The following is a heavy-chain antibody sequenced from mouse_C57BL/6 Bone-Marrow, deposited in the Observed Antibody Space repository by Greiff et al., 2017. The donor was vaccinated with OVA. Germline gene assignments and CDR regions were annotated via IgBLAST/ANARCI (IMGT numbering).Heavy chain of an antibody. CDR2: IDPSDSYT. D-gene: IGHD2-2*01. Sequence: QVQLQQPGAELVMPGASVKLSCKASGYTFTSYWMHWVKQRPGQGLEWIGEIDPSDSYTNYNQKFKGKSTLTLDKSSSTAYMQLSSLTSEDSAVYYCARDGYDWFAYWGQGTLVTVSA. J-gene: IGHJ3*01. CDR1: GYTFTSYW. CDR3: ARDGYDWFAY. V-gene: IGHV1-69*01.